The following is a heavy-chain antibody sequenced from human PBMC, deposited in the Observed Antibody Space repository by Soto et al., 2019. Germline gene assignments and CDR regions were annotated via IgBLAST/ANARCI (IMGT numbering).Heavy chain of an antibody. CDR2: LSGSGGST. D-gene: IGHD6-13*01. Sequence: GGSLRLSCAASGFSFSNYAVTWVRQAPGKGLEWVSTLSGSGGSTYYADSVKGRFTISRDNSKKTLYLQMNRLRAEETAVYYCAKDQGSSWYEVDYWGQGTLVTVSS. V-gene: IGHV3-23*01. CDR1: GFSFSNYA. CDR3: AKDQGSSWYEVDY. J-gene: IGHJ4*02.